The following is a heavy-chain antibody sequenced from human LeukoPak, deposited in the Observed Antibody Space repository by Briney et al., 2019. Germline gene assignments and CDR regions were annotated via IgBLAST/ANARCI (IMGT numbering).Heavy chain of an antibody. CDR3: ARSAAGTVDY. CDR1: GDSVSSTSDA. J-gene: IGHJ4*01. Sequence: SQTLSLTCAISGDSVSSTSDAWNWIRQSPSRGLEWLGRTYYRSRWYNEYAASVKGRITINPDTSKNQFSLQLNSVTAEDSAVYYCARSAAGTVDYWGQGTLVTVSS. V-gene: IGHV6-1*01. D-gene: IGHD6-13*01. CDR2: TYYRSRWYN.